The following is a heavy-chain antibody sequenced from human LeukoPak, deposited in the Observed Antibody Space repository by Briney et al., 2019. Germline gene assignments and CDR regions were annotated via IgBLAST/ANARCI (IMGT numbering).Heavy chain of an antibody. CDR3: ARSPDSPDYFDSSSYDY. Sequence: SETLSLTCAVSGFSISSNYYWGWIRQPPGKGLDWIGTIYDSGNTYYNPSLKSRVTISVDTSKNQSSLKLSSVTAADTAVYYCARSPDSPDYFDSSSYDYWGQGTLVTVSS. D-gene: IGHD3-22*01. V-gene: IGHV4-38-2*01. CDR2: IYDSGNT. CDR1: GFSISSNYY. J-gene: IGHJ4*02.